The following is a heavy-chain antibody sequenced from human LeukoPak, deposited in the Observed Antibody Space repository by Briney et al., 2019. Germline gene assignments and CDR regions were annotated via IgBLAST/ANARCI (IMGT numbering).Heavy chain of an antibody. D-gene: IGHD1-1*01. J-gene: IGHJ4*02. V-gene: IGHV3-30*04. CDR2: ISYDGSNK. Sequence: QTGGSLRLSCAASGFTFSSYAMHWVRQAPGKGLEWVAVISYDGSNKYYADSVKGRFTISRDNSKNTLYLQMNSLRAEDTAVYYCARDSTGSSPYDYWGQGTLVTVSP. CDR3: ARDSTGSSPYDY. CDR1: GFTFSSYA.